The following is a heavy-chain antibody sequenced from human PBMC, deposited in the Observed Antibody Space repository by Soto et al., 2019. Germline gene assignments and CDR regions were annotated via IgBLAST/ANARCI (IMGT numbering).Heavy chain of an antibody. Sequence: GGSLRLSCAASGFTFSSYSMNWVRQAPGKGLEWVSSISSSSSYIYYADSVKGRFTISRDNAKNSLYLQMNSLRAEDTAVYYCARRAPLTYYYDSIGYDLNPMGAFDIWGRGTMVTV. CDR2: ISSSSSYI. D-gene: IGHD3-22*01. V-gene: IGHV3-21*01. CDR1: GFTFSSYS. J-gene: IGHJ3*02. CDR3: ARRAPLTYYYDSIGYDLNPMGAFDI.